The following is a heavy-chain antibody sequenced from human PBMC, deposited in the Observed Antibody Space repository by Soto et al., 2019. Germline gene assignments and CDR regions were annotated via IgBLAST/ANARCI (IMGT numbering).Heavy chain of an antibody. Sequence: GQSLKISCKGSGYSFTSYWIGWVRQMLGKGLEWMGLVYPGDSDTRYSPSFQGQGTISADKSISTAYLQWGSLKASDTAMYYCPRLRDCSNYLYFDYWCQATLVTVSS. D-gene: IGHD4-4*01. CDR2: VYPGDSDT. J-gene: IGHJ4*02. CDR1: GYSFTSYW. V-gene: IGHV5-51*01. CDR3: PRLRDCSNYLYFDY.